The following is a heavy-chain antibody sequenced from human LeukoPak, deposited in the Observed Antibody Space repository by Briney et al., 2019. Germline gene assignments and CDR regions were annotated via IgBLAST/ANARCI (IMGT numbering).Heavy chain of an antibody. CDR1: GYSISSAYY. J-gene: IGHJ4*02. CDR2: IHHSGSS. V-gene: IGHV4-38-2*01. Sequence: SETLSLNCAVSGYSISSAYYWGWIRQPPGRGLEWIGSIHHSGSSHYNPSLKSRVTISADTSKNQFSLKLSSVTAADTAVYYCARRGDYYDSSGYHYYFDDWGQGTLVTVSS. CDR3: ARRGDYYDSSGYHYYFDD. D-gene: IGHD3-22*01.